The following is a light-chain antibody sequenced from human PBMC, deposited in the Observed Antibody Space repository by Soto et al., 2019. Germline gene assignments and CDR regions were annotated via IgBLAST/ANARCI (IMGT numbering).Light chain of an antibody. CDR2: RNN. Sequence: QPVLTQPPSASETPGQRVTVSCSGSSSNVGSNYVYWYQQFPGTAPKLLIYRNNQRPRGVPDRFSGSKSGTSASLAISGLRSEDEANYYCTTWDDGLSGWVFGGGTKLTVL. CDR3: TTWDDGLSGWV. V-gene: IGLV1-47*01. J-gene: IGLJ3*02. CDR1: SSNVGSNY.